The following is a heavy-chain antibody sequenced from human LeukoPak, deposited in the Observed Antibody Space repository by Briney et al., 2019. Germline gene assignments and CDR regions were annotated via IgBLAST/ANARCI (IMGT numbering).Heavy chain of an antibody. CDR1: GGTFSSYA. J-gene: IGHJ4*02. D-gene: IGHD6-13*01. V-gene: IGHV1-18*01. CDR2: ISAYNGNT. CDR3: ARVQQLVSGFDY. Sequence: ASVKVSCKASGGTFSSYAISWVRQAPGQGLEWMGWISAYNGNTNYAQKLQGRVTMTTDTSTSTAYMDLRSLRSDDTAVFYCARVQQLVSGFDYWGQGTPVTVSS.